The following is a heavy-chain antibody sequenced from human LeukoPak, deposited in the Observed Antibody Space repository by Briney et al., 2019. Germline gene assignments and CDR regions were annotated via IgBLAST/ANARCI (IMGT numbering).Heavy chain of an antibody. CDR2: INTNTGNP. CDR1: GYTFTTYA. V-gene: IGHV7-4-1*02. D-gene: IGHD2-8*02. J-gene: IGHJ5*02. Sequence: ASVKASCKASGYTFTTYAIHWVRQAPGQGLEWMGWINTNTGNPTFAQGFTGRFVFSLDTSVNTAYLQISSLKAEDTAVYYCARVIRQLLVVWFDPWGQGTLVTVSS. CDR3: ARVIRQLLVVWFDP.